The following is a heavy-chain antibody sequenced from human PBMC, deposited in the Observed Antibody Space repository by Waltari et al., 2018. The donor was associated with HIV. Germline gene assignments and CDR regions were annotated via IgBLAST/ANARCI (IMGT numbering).Heavy chain of an antibody. D-gene: IGHD3-9*01. Sequence: QVQLQESGPGLVKPSETLSLTCAVSGYSISSGYSWGWIRQPPGKGLEWIGSLYHSGNTDYNPSLKGRISISLDTSKNHFSLKLSSVTAADTAGYFCARAVLRYFDNWFDPWGQGTLVTVS. CDR2: LYHSGNT. CDR1: GYSISSGYS. V-gene: IGHV4-38-2*01. CDR3: ARAVLRYFDNWFDP. J-gene: IGHJ5*02.